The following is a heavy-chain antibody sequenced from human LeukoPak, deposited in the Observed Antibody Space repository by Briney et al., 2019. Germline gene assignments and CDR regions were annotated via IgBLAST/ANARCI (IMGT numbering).Heavy chain of an antibody. J-gene: IGHJ5*02. D-gene: IGHD3-3*01. V-gene: IGHV4-59*08. CDR3: VRRVFGVDDWFDP. CDR1: GGSISSYY. Sequence: SETLSLTCTVSGGSISSYYWSWIRQPPGKGLEWIGYIYYSGSTNYNPSLKSRVTISVDTSKNQFSLKLSSVTAADTAVYYCVRRVFGVDDWFDPWGQGTLVTVSS. CDR2: IYYSGST.